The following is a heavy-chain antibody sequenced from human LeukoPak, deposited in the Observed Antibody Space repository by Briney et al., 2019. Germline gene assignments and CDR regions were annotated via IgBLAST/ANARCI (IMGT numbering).Heavy chain of an antibody. D-gene: IGHD6-13*01. Sequence: GGSLRLSCAVSGITLSNYGMSWVRQAPGKGLEWVAGISGSGGSTNYADFVKGRFTISRDNPKNTLYLQMNSLRAGDTAVYYCARVRGDGSWYDYWGQGTLVTVSS. CDR2: ISGSGGST. V-gene: IGHV3-23*01. CDR3: ARVRGDGSWYDY. J-gene: IGHJ4*02. CDR1: GITLSNYG.